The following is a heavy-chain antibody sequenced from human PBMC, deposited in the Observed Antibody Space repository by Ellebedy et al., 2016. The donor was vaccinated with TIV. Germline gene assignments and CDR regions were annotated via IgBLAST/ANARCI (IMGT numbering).Heavy chain of an antibody. Sequence: GGSLRLSXAASEFTFSSYAMSWVRQAPGKGLEWVSAVSGSGVTTYYADSVKGRFTISRDNSKSTLYLQMNSLRAEDTAVYYCARPGYCSGGRCWVYGMDVWGQGTTVTVSS. D-gene: IGHD2-15*01. J-gene: IGHJ6*02. CDR1: EFTFSSYA. V-gene: IGHV3-23*01. CDR2: VSGSGVTT. CDR3: ARPGYCSGGRCWVYGMDV.